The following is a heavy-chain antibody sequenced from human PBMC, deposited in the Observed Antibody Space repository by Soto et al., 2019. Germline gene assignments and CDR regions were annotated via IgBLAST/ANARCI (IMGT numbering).Heavy chain of an antibody. D-gene: IGHD3-22*01. CDR3: ARTYYYDSTGYDRTFDY. J-gene: IGHJ4*02. CDR2: AGPSGSST. CDR1: GFPFGSYA. V-gene: IGHV3-23*01. Sequence: PGGSLRLSCAASGFPFGSYAMSWVRLSPGKGLEWVSVAGPSGSSTFYADSVRGRFTISRDNVENTLYLQMNSLRVADTALYFCARTYYYDSTGYDRTFDYWGQGILVTVSS.